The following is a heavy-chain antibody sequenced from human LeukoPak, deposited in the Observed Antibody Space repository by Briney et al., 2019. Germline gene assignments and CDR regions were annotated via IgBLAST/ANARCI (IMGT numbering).Heavy chain of an antibody. D-gene: IGHD6-19*01. CDR1: GFTFSSYG. Sequence: PGGSLRLSCAASGFTFSSYGMHWVRQAPGKGLEWVAVIWYDGSNKYYADSVKGRFTISRDNSKNTLYLQMNSLRAEDTAVYYCAKAGRPGIAVAGRDYFDYWGQGTLVTVSS. J-gene: IGHJ4*02. CDR3: AKAGRPGIAVAGRDYFDY. V-gene: IGHV3-33*06. CDR2: IWYDGSNK.